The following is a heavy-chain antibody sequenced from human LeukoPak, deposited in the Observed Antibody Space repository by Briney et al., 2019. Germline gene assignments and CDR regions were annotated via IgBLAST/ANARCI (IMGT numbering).Heavy chain of an antibody. V-gene: IGHV1-8*02. D-gene: IGHD2-2*01. CDR3: ARGLSRCSSGNCYEPNWLDS. CDR2: MDPNRGNT. Sequence: ASVKVSCKASGYTFTSYDINWVRQAPGQGLEWMGWMDPNRGNTGYAHEFQGRVTMARSTSVSTAYMELSSLTSEDTAVYYCARGLSRCSSGNCYEPNWLDSWGQGTLVIVSS. CDR1: GYTFTSYD. J-gene: IGHJ5*01.